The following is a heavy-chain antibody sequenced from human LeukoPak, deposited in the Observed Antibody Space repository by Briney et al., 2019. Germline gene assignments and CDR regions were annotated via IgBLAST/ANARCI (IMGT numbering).Heavy chain of an antibody. Sequence: PGGSLRLSCAASGFTFSSYAMSWVRQAPGKGLEWVSAISGTGGSTYYADSVKGRFTISRDNSKKTLYLQMNSLRAEDTAVYYCAKKVGYDYVWGSYRTDYWGQGTLVTVSS. J-gene: IGHJ4*02. V-gene: IGHV3-23*01. D-gene: IGHD3-16*02. CDR3: AKKVGYDYVWGSYRTDY. CDR2: ISGTGGST. CDR1: GFTFSSYA.